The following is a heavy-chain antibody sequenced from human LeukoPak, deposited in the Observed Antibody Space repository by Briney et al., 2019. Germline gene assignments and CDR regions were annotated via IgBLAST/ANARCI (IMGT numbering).Heavy chain of an antibody. CDR3: ASSFRDGYKDYYYYYYYMDV. V-gene: IGHV4-59*01. D-gene: IGHD5-24*01. CDR2: IYYSGST. J-gene: IGHJ6*03. Sequence: PSETLSLTCTVSGGSISSYYWSWIRQPPGKGLEWIGYIYYSGSTNYNPSLTSRVTISVDTSKNQFSLKLSSVTAADTAVYYCASSFRDGYKDYYYYYYYMDVWGKGTTVTISS. CDR1: GGSISSYY.